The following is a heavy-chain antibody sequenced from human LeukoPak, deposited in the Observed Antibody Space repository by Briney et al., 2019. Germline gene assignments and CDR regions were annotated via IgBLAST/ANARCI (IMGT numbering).Heavy chain of an antibody. CDR1: GYTFTGYY. CDR3: ARDRCSSTSCYAHFDY. CDR2: INPNSGGT. J-gene: IGHJ4*02. D-gene: IGHD2-2*01. V-gene: IGHV1-2*02. Sequence: GASVKVSCKASGYTFTGYYMHWVRQAPGQGLEWMGWINPNSGGTNYAQKFQGRVTMTRDTSISTAYMELSRLRSDDTAVYYCARDRCSSTSCYAHFDYWGQGTLVTVSS.